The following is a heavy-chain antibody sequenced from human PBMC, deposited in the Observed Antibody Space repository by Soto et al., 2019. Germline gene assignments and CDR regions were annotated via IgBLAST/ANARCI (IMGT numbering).Heavy chain of an antibody. D-gene: IGHD2-21*01. V-gene: IGHV3-23*01. Sequence: VGSLRLSCAASGFTFKSYAMHWVRQVPVNGLENCVRQAPGKGLEWVSGISGSGATTFYINSVKGRFTISRDNSKNTLYLQMTSLGAEDTAVYYCAKDGGGDGYNPTRFDYWGLGILVTVSS. CDR1: GFTFKSYA. CDR2: ISGSGATT. J-gene: IGHJ4*02. CDR3: AKDGGGDGYNPTRFDY.